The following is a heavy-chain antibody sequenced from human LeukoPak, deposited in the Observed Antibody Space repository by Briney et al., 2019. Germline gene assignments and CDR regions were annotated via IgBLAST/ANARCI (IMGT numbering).Heavy chain of an antibody. CDR1: GYTFTGYY. CDR3: ARDRLWFGELSNYYYYGMDV. D-gene: IGHD3-10*01. Sequence: ASVKVSCKASGYTFTGYYMHWVRQAPGQGLEWMGWINPNSGGTNYAQKFQGRVTMTRDTSISTAYMELSRLRSEDTAVYYCARDRLWFGELSNYYYYGMDVWGQGTTVTVSS. CDR2: INPNSGGT. V-gene: IGHV1-2*02. J-gene: IGHJ6*02.